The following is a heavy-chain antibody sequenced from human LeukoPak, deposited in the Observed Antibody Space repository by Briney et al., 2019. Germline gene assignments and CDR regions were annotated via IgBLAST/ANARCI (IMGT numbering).Heavy chain of an antibody. J-gene: IGHJ5*02. CDR2: INHSGST. D-gene: IGHD3-9*01. CDR1: GGSFSGYY. CDR3: ARVNLNDILTGHDWFDP. Sequence: PSETLSLTCAVYGGSFSGYYWSWIRQPPGKGLEWIGEINHSGSTNYNPSLKSRVTISVDTSKNQFSLKLSSVTAADTAVYYCARVNLNDILTGHDWFDPWGQGTLVTVSS. V-gene: IGHV4-34*01.